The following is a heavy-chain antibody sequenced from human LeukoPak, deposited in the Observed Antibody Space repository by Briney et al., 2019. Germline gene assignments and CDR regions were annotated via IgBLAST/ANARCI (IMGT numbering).Heavy chain of an antibody. CDR1: GGSISSGGYY. D-gene: IGHD6-19*01. V-gene: IGHV4-31*03. CDR3: ARETPPRSSGFDY. J-gene: IGHJ4*02. CDR2: IYYSGST. Sequence: KTSETLSLTCTVSGGSISSGGYYWSWIRQHPGKGLEWIGYIYYSGSTYYNPSLKSRVTISVDTSKNQFSLKLSSVTAADTAVYYCARETPPRSSGFDYWGQGTLVTVSS.